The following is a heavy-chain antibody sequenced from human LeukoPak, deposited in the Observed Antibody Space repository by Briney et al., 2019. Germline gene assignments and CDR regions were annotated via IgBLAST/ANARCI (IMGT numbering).Heavy chain of an antibody. J-gene: IGHJ4*02. CDR2: IYSGGST. V-gene: IGHV3-66*02. CDR3: ARDLRLTTIFGVVSN. Sequence: GGSLRLSCVASGFTVSSNYMSWVRQAPGKGLEWVSVIYSGGSTYYADSVKGRFTISRDNSKNTLYLQMNSLRPEDTAVYYCARDLRLTTIFGVVSNWGQGTLVTVSS. CDR1: GFTVSSNY. D-gene: IGHD3-3*01.